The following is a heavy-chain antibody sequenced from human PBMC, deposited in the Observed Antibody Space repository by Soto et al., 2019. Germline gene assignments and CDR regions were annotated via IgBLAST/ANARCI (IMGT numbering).Heavy chain of an antibody. Sequence: PGGSLRLSCAASGVTFSSNAMSWVRQAPGKGLEWVSAIIGSGGSTYYADSVKGRFTISRDDSKNTRYLQINSLRDQDTAVYYWAIRVTIFGPGRVYWGQGTLVTVSS. CDR2: IIGSGGST. D-gene: IGHD3-3*01. V-gene: IGHV3-23*01. J-gene: IGHJ4*02. CDR3: AIRVTIFGPGRVY. CDR1: GVTFSSNA.